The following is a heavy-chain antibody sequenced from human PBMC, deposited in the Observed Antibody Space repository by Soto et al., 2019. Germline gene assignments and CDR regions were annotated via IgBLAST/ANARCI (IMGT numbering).Heavy chain of an antibody. CDR1: GFTFSSYA. CDR3: AKGVVPAAMGPYYFDY. Sequence: GGSLRLSCAASGFTFSSYAMSWVRQAPGKGLEWVSAISGSGGSTYYADSVKGRFTISRDNSKNTLYLQMNSLRAEDTAVYYCAKGVVPAAMGPYYFDYVGQEHRVTGS. V-gene: IGHV3-23*01. D-gene: IGHD2-2*01. J-gene: IGHJ4*02. CDR2: ISGSGGST.